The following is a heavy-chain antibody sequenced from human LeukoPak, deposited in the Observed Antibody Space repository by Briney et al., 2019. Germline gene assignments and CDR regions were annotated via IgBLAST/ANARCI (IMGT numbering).Heavy chain of an antibody. J-gene: IGHJ6*02. CDR3: ARDGKRYSGGMDV. D-gene: IGHD2-15*01. CDR2: IYYSGST. CDR1: GGSISSSSYY. V-gene: IGHV4-39*07. Sequence: PSETLSLTCTVSGGSISSSSYYWGWIRQPPGKGLEWIGSIYYSGSTYYNPSLKSRVTISVDTSKNQFSLKLSSVTAADTAVYYCARDGKRYSGGMDVWGQGTTVTVSS.